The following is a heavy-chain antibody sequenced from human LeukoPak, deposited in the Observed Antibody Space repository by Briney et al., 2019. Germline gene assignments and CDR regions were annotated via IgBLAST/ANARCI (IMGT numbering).Heavy chain of an antibody. V-gene: IGHV4-59*12. CDR2: IYYSGST. CDR1: GGSISSYY. CDR3: ASREQGYYDSSGYSSQFDP. Sequence: SETLSLTCTVSGGSISSYYWSWIRQPPGKGLEWIGYIYYSGSTNYNPSLKSRVTISVDTSKNQFSLKLSSVTAADTAVYYCASREQGYYDSSGYSSQFDPWGQGTLVTVSS. J-gene: IGHJ5*02. D-gene: IGHD3-22*01.